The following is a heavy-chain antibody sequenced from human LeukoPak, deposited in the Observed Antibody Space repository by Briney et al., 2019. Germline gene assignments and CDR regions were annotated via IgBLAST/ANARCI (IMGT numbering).Heavy chain of an antibody. CDR1: GSSFTSYW. Sequence: GASLKISCKGSGSSFTSYWISWVRQMPGKGLEWMGRIDPSDSYTNYSPSFQGHVTISADKSVSIAYLQWSSLKASDTAMYYCARPNITSYYDSRGYDAFDVWGQGTMVIVSS. V-gene: IGHV5-10-1*01. J-gene: IGHJ3*01. CDR3: ARPNITSYYDSRGYDAFDV. CDR2: IDPSDSYT. D-gene: IGHD3-22*01.